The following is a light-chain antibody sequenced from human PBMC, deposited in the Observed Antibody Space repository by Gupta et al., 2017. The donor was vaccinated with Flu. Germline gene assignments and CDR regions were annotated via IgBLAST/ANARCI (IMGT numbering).Light chain of an antibody. J-gene: IGKJ4*01. CDR3: LQRANWPLT. CDR2: DAS. Sequence: EIVLTQSPATLSLSPGERATLSCRASQNVATYFAWFQRKPGQAPRLLMYDASNRATGIPARFSGSGSGTDFTLTISSLEPEDFAVYYCLQRANWPLTFGGGTKVEIK. CDR1: QNVATY. V-gene: IGKV3-11*01.